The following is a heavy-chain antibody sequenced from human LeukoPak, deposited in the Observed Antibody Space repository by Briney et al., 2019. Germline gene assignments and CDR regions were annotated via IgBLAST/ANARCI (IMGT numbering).Heavy chain of an antibody. Sequence: GASVKVSCKASGYIFNSYGISWVRQAPGQGLEWMGWISAYNGNTNYAQKFRGRVTVTTDTSTSTAYMELRSLRSDDTAVYYCARDGAAASLKRLSRPNDWFDPWGQGTLVTVSS. V-gene: IGHV1-18*01. CDR2: ISAYNGNT. CDR3: ARDGAAASLKRLSRPNDWFDP. J-gene: IGHJ5*02. CDR1: GYIFNSYG. D-gene: IGHD3-16*02.